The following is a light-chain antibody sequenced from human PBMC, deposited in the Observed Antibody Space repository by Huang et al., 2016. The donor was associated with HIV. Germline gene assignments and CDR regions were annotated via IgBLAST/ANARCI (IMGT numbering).Light chain of an antibody. CDR1: QSVTTN. CDR2: SAS. Sequence: EIVMTPSPVTLSVSPGERATLSCRASQSVTTNLAWYQQKPGQAPRILIFSASTRAPGSPARFSGSGSGTEFTLTISGLQSEDFAVYYCQQYSDRPPMITVGQGTRLEIK. J-gene: IGKJ5*01. CDR3: QQYSDRPPMIT. V-gene: IGKV3-15*01.